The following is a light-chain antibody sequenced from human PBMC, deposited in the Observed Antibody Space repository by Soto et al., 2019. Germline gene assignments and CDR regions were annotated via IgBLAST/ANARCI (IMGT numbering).Light chain of an antibody. CDR2: EVN. V-gene: IGLV2-14*01. CDR3: ASFRSGTILV. CDR1: RSDIGDSNF. J-gene: IGLJ1*01. Sequence: QSVLTQAASVSGSTGQSVTISCTGRRSDIGDSNFISWYQQSPGKAPRLLIYEVNNRPSGVSRRFSGSKAGNTASLTICGLLEDDEADYFCASFRSGTILVFGSGTKVTVL.